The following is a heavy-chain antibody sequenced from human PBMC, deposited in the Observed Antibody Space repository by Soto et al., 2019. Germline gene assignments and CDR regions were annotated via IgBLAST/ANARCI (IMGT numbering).Heavy chain of an antibody. CDR2: ISGSGVRT. CDR3: AKLKDSSGHSYLDY. Sequence: LRLSCTASGFIFSSYAMSWVRQTPGKGLDWLSSISGSGVRTFSADSVKGRFTISRDNSKNTLYLQTNSLRGEDTAVYYCAKLKDSSGHSYLDYWGQGTLVTVSS. D-gene: IGHD3-22*01. CDR1: GFIFSSYA. V-gene: IGHV3-23*01. J-gene: IGHJ4*02.